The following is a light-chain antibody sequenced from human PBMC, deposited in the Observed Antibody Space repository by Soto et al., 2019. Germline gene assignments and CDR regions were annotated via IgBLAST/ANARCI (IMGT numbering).Light chain of an antibody. J-gene: IGKJ5*01. V-gene: IGKV4-1*01. CDR3: KQYYSTPIT. CDR2: WAS. Sequence: DIVMTQSPDSLAVSLGERATINCKSSQSVLYSSNNKNYLAWYQQKPGQPPKRLIYWASTRESGVPDRFSGSGSGTDFTLTIRSLQAEDVAVYYCKQYYSTPITFGQGTRLEIK. CDR1: QSVLYSSNNKNY.